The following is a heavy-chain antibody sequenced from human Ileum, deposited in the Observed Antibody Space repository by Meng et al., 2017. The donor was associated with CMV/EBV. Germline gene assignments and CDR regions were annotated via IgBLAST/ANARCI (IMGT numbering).Heavy chain of an antibody. J-gene: IGHJ4*02. D-gene: IGHD1-26*01. CDR2: SRNKINNYTT. V-gene: IGHV3-72*01. CDR1: GIIFHDHY. Sequence: GESLKISCAASGIIFHDHYMDWVRQAPGKGLEWVDRSRNKINNYTTTYAASVKGRFTISRDDSKSSLYLQMNSLQTEDTAVYYCISYTGNYYPSDYWGQGTLVTVSS. CDR3: ISYTGNYYPSDY.